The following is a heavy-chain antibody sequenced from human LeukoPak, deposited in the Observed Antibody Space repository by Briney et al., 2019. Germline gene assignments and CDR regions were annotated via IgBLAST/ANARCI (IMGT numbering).Heavy chain of an antibody. D-gene: IGHD6-6*01. CDR3: ARGSIAALPGH. Sequence: GGSLRLSCAASGVTFSSYSMNWVRRAPGKRLEWVSSISSSSSYIYYADSVKGRFTISRDNAKNSLSLQMNSLRAEDTAVYYCARGSIAALPGHWGQGTLVTVSS. CDR2: ISSSSSYI. V-gene: IGHV3-21*01. J-gene: IGHJ4*02. CDR1: GVTFSSYS.